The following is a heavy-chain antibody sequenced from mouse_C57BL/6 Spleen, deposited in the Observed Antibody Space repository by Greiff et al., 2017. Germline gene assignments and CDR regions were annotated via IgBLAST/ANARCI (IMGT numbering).Heavy chain of an antibody. V-gene: IGHV1-52*01. CDR3: ALGLYYGSSSGAMDY. J-gene: IGHJ4*01. CDR1: GYTFTSYW. Sequence: VQLQQPGAELVRPGSSVKLSCKASGYTFTSYWMHWVKQRPIQGLEWIGNIDPSDSETHYNQKFKDKATLTVDKSSSTAYMQLSSLTSEDSAVYYCALGLYYGSSSGAMDYWGQGTSVTVSS. CDR2: IDPSDSET. D-gene: IGHD1-1*01.